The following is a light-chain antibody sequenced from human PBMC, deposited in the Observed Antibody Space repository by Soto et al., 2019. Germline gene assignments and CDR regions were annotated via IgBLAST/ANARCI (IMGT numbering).Light chain of an antibody. CDR1: QSVSSSY. CDR2: GAS. V-gene: IGKV3-20*01. Sequence: EIVLTQSPGTLSLSPGERATLSCRASQSVSSSYLAWYQQKPGQAPRLLIYGASSRATGIPDRFSGSGSGTDFTLTISRLEPEDFAVYYCHFGITFGQGTRLEMK. J-gene: IGKJ5*01. CDR3: HFGIT.